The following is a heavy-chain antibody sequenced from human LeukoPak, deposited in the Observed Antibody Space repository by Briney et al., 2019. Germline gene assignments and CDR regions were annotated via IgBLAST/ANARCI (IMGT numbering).Heavy chain of an antibody. CDR1: GGSISSYY. CDR2: IYNSGST. V-gene: IGHV4-59*08. CDR3: ARQSPPYKYYFDY. D-gene: IGHD1-14*01. Sequence: SETLSLTCTVSGGSISSYYWSWIRQPPGKGLEWIGYIYNSGSTNYNPSLKSRVPISVDTSKNQFSLKLSSVTAADTAVYYCARQSPPYKYYFDYWGQGTLVTVSS. J-gene: IGHJ4*02.